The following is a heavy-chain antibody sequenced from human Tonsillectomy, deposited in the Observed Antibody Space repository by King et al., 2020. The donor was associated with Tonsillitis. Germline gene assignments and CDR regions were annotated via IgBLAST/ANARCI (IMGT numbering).Heavy chain of an antibody. J-gene: IGHJ4*02. CDR3: ARRSWLEFYFDY. CDR1: GYSFATYW. D-gene: IGHD3-3*01. Sequence: VQLVQSGAEVKKPGDALKISCKGSGYSFATYWIGWVRQMPGKGLEWMGIIYPGDADTSYSPSFQGQVTISADKSISTAYLQWSSLKASDTAMYYCARRSWLEFYFDYWGQGILVTVSS. CDR2: IYPGDADT. V-gene: IGHV5-51*01.